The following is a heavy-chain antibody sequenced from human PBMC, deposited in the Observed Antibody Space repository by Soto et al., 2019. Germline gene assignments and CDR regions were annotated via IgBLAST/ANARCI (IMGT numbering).Heavy chain of an antibody. CDR1: GGSISSSNW. V-gene: IGHV4-4*02. J-gene: IGHJ4*02. CDR3: ARTDYYDSSAYYDY. Sequence: PSETQSLTCTVSGGSISSSNWWSWVRQTPGKGLEWIGEIFHTGITNYNPSLKSRVTISVDKSKNLFSLNLSSVTAADTAVYYCARTDYYDSSAYYDYWGRGTLVTVSS. D-gene: IGHD3-22*01. CDR2: IFHTGIT.